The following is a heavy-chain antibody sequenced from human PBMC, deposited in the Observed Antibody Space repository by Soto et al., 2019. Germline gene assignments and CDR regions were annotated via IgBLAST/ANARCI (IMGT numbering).Heavy chain of an antibody. D-gene: IGHD6-19*01. V-gene: IGHV3-33*01. CDR1: GFTFSSYG. J-gene: IGHJ4*02. CDR3: ARGAVAGAFDY. CDR2: IWYDGSNI. Sequence: QVQLVESGGGVVQPGRSLRLSCAASGFTFSSYGMHWVRQAPGKGLEWVAVIWYDGSNIYYADSVKGRFTISRDNSKNTLYLQMNSLRAEDTAVYYCARGAVAGAFDYWGQGTLVTVSS.